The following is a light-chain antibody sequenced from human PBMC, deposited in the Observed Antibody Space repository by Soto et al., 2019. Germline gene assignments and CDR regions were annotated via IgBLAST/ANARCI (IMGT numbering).Light chain of an antibody. Sequence: EIVLTQSPGTLSLSPGERATLSCRASRSFSSSYLAWYQHKVGQAPRLLIYAASTRATGIPARFSGSGSATYFTLTISRLDPEDSAVYYCHHYDSSPPYTFGQGTKLEIK. CDR1: RSFSSSY. CDR3: HHYDSSPPYT. V-gene: IGKV3-20*01. J-gene: IGKJ2*01. CDR2: AAS.